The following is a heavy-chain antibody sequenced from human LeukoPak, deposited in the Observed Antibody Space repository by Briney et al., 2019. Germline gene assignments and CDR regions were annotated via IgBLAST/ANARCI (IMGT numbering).Heavy chain of an antibody. D-gene: IGHD1-26*01. J-gene: IGHJ4*01. CDR1: GFTFSSYW. Sequence: GGCLRLSCAASGFTFSSYWMHWVRQAPGKGLVWVSRINGDGNTINYADSVRGRFTISRDNAKNTLYLQMNSLRAEDTAVYYCARGKSGSYGPEDYLGHGTLVTVSS. V-gene: IGHV3-74*01. CDR2: INGDGNTI. CDR3: ARGKSGSYGPEDY.